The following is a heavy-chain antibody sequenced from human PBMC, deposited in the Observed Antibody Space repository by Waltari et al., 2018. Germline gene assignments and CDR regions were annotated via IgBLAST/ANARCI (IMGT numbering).Heavy chain of an antibody. CDR1: AFTFSNAW. Sequence: EVQLVESGGGLVKPGGSLRLSCAASAFTFSNAWMSWFRQAPGKGLEWVGRIKSKTDGGTTDYAAPVKGRFTISRDDSKNTMYLQMNSLKTEDTAVYYCTTDPSYYYDSSGYPYWGQGTLVTVSS. CDR2: IKSKTDGGTT. V-gene: IGHV3-15*01. D-gene: IGHD3-22*01. CDR3: TTDPSYYYDSSGYPY. J-gene: IGHJ4*02.